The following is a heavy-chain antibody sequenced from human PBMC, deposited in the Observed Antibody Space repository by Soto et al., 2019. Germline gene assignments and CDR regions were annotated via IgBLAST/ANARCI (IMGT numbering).Heavy chain of an antibody. Sequence: QVQLVQSGTEVKKPGASVKVSCKASGYTFRDYYIYWVRQAPGQGLEWMGWINPNSGDTKYAQRFQGRVTMTRDTSINTASMELSRLTSDDTAVYYCARNYDPPHWGQGTMVTVST. V-gene: IGHV1-2*02. CDR3: ARNYDPPH. D-gene: IGHD3-16*01. J-gene: IGHJ4*02. CDR1: GYTFRDYY. CDR2: INPNSGDT.